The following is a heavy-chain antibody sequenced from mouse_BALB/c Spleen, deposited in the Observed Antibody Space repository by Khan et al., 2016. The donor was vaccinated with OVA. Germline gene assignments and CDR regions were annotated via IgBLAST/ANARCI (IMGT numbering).Heavy chain of an antibody. CDR2: ISTYYGDA. J-gene: IGHJ3*01. CDR1: GYTFTDFT. CDR3: ARGGGGNRFAY. V-gene: IGHV1S137*01. Sequence: VQLQESGAELVRPGVSVKISCKGSGYTFTDFTMHWVKQSHAKSLEWIGVISTYYGDATYNQKFKGKATMTVDKASSTAYMELARLTSEDSAISYCARGGGGNRFAYWGQGTLVTVSA.